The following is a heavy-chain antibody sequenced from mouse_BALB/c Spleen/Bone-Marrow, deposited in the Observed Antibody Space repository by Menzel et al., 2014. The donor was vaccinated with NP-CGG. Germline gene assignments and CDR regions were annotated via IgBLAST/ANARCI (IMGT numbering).Heavy chain of an antibody. CDR3: ARLSYYGRFAY. Sequence: DVQLQESGGGLVQPGGSLKLSCVASGFDFSRYWMSWVRQAPGKGLEWIGEINPDSSTINYTPSLKDKFIISRDNAKNTLYLQMSKVRSEDTALYYCARLSYYGRFAYWGHGTLVTVSA. V-gene: IGHV4-1*02. D-gene: IGHD1-1*01. CDR2: INPDSSTI. J-gene: IGHJ3*01. CDR1: GFDFSRYW.